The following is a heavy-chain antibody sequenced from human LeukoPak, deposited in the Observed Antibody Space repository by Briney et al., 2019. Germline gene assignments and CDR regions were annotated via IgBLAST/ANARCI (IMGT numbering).Heavy chain of an antibody. J-gene: IGHJ4*02. CDR3: AKIPGGPSAAGNFDY. CDR1: GFTFRSYA. Sequence: PGGSLRLSCVASGFTFRSYAMSWVRQAPGKGLEWVSAISGSGGSTYYADSVKGRFTISRDNSKNTLYLQMNSLRAEDTAVYYCAKIPGGPSAAGNFDYWGQGTLVTVSS. D-gene: IGHD6-13*01. V-gene: IGHV3-23*01. CDR2: ISGSGGST.